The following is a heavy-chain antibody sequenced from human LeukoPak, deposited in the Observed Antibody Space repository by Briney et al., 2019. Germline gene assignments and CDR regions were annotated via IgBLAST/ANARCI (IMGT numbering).Heavy chain of an antibody. CDR3: ARALYYYGSGSGWYYYYMDV. CDR2: MNPNGGNT. CDR1: GYTFTSYD. V-gene: IGHV1-8*01. Sequence: WASVKVSCKASGYTFTSYDINWVRQATGQGLEWMGWMNPNGGNTGYAQKFKGRVTMTRNTSISTAYMELSSLRSEDTAVYYCARALYYYGSGSGWYYYYMDVWGKGTTVTTSS. J-gene: IGHJ6*03. D-gene: IGHD3-10*01.